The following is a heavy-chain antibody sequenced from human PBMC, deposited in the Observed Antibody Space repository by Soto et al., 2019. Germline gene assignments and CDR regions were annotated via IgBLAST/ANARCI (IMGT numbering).Heavy chain of an antibody. J-gene: IGHJ4*02. CDR3: ARDHPTYYYDSSGYVYFDY. Sequence: ASVKVSCNASGYTFTSYYMHWVRQAPGQGLEWMGIINPSGGSTSYAQKFQGRVTMTRDTSTSTVYMELSSLRSEDTAVYYCARDHPTYYYDSSGYVYFDYWGQGTLVTVSS. CDR2: INPSGGST. CDR1: GYTFTSYY. V-gene: IGHV1-46*01. D-gene: IGHD3-22*01.